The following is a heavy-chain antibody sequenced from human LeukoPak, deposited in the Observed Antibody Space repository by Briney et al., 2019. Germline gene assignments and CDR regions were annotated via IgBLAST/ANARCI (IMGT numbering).Heavy chain of an antibody. CDR1: GFTFSTYG. D-gene: IGHD2-15*01. CDR3: ARAVGPFDY. V-gene: IGHV3-33*01. Sequence: PGGSLRLSCAASGFTFSTYGMHWVRQAPGKGLEWVAVIWYDGSNKYYADSVKGRFTISRDNSTNTLYLQMNSLRAEDAAVYCCARAVGPFDYWGQGTLVTVSS. J-gene: IGHJ4*02. CDR2: IWYDGSNK.